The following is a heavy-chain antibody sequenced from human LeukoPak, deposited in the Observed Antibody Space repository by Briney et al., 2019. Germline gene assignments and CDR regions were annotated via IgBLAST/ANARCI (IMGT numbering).Heavy chain of an antibody. J-gene: IGHJ5*02. V-gene: IGHV1-8*01. CDR2: MNPNSGNT. D-gene: IGHD2-2*01. Sequence: ASVKVSCKASGYTFTSYDINWVRQATGQGLEWMGWMNPNSGNTGYAQKFQGRVTMTRNTSTSTAYMELSSLRSEDTAVYYCARGGSQLLMYNWFDPWGQGTLVTVSS. CDR3: ARGGSQLLMYNWFDP. CDR1: GYTFTSYD.